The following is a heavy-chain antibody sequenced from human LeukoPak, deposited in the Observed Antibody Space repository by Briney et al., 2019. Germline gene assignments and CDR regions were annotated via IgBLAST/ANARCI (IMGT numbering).Heavy chain of an antibody. J-gene: IGHJ3*02. CDR1: GFTFSSYG. Sequence: GGSLRLSCTASGFTFSSYGMHWVRQAPGKGLEYVSGISSNGSSTYYPNSVKDRFTVSRDNSKNTLYLQMGSLRAEDKAVYYCARERGGYCSSSTCSKAFDIWGQGTMVTVSS. V-gene: IGHV3-64*01. CDR2: ISSNGSST. D-gene: IGHD2-2*01. CDR3: ARERGGYCSSSTCSKAFDI.